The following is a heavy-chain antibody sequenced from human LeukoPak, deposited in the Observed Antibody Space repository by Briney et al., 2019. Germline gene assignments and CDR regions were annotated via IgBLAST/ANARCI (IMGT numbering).Heavy chain of an antibody. D-gene: IGHD5-18*01. CDR2: IWYDGSNK. V-gene: IGHV3-33*01. CDR3: ARTRDTAMASFDY. Sequence: GGSLRLSCAASGFTFSSYGMHWVRQPPGKGLEWVAVIWYDGSNKYYADSVKGRFTISRDNFKNTLYLQMNSLRAEDTAVYYCARTRDTAMASFDYWGQGTLVTVSS. J-gene: IGHJ4*02. CDR1: GFTFSSYG.